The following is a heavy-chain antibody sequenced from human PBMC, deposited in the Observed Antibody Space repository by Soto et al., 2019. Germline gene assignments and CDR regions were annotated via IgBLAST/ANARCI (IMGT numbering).Heavy chain of an antibody. J-gene: IGHJ5*02. CDR1: GYTFTSYA. CDR3: ARGYGGPIGWFDP. D-gene: IGHD3-16*01. CDR2: INAGNGNT. Sequence: ASVKVSCKASGYTFTSYAMHWVRQAPGQRLEWMGWINAGNGNTKYSQKFQGRVTFTRDTSASTAYMELSSLRSEDTAVYYCARGYGGPIGWFDPWGQGTLVTVSS. V-gene: IGHV1-3*01.